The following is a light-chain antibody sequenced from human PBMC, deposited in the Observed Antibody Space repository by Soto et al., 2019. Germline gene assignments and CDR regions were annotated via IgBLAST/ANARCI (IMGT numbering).Light chain of an antibody. CDR1: QTISNW. Sequence: DIQMAQSPSTLSASVGERVTITCRASQTISNWLAWYQQKPGKAPKVLIYDASTLDGGVPSRFSGRRSGTDCTLTISSLQPNDFATYYCQQYSSYPLTFGGGTKVDI. CDR2: DAS. CDR3: QQYSSYPLT. V-gene: IGKV1-5*01. J-gene: IGKJ4*01.